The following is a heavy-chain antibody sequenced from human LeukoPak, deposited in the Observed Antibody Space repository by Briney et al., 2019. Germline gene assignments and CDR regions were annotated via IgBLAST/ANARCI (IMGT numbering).Heavy chain of an antibody. CDR3: ARGVGGSSWLDF. CDR1: GGSISSYY. V-gene: IGHV4-59*01. J-gene: IGHJ5*01. Sequence: SETLSLTCTVSGGSISSYYWSWIRQPPGKGLEWIGYIYYSGSTNYNPSLKSRVTISVDTSKNQFSLKLSSVTAADTAVYYCARGVGGSSWLDFWGQGTLVTVSS. D-gene: IGHD6-13*01. CDR2: IYYSGST.